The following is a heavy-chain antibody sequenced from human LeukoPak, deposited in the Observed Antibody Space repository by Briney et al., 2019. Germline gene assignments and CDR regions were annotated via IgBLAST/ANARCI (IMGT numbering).Heavy chain of an antibody. Sequence: PGGSLRLSCVASGFSFSDYIMHWVRQAPGKGLGYVSAIRSDGSSTVYPNSVKGRFTISRDNSKSTLYLQLGSLRAEDTAVYYCTRRYGDHSGWAGYHDSWGQGTLVTVSS. J-gene: IGHJ4*02. V-gene: IGHV3-64*01. CDR2: IRSDGSST. D-gene: IGHD6-19*01. CDR1: GFSFSDYI. CDR3: TRRYGDHSGWAGYHDS.